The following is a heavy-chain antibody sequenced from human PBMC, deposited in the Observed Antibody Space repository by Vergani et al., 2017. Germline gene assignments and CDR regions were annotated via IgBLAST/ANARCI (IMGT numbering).Heavy chain of an antibody. CDR1: GYTLPELS. CDR3: ARHQCSGGSCYSKLYYYYGMDV. Sequence: QVPLVQSGAEVRKPGASVKVSCKVSGYTLPELSIHWVRPAPGKGLEWMGGFDPEDGETIYAQKFQGRVTMTEDTYTDKAYRELSSLRSEDTDVYYCARHQCSGGSCYSKLYYYYGMDVGGQGSTVSVSS. D-gene: IGHD2-15*01. J-gene: IGHJ6*02. V-gene: IGHV1-24*01. CDR2: FDPEDGET.